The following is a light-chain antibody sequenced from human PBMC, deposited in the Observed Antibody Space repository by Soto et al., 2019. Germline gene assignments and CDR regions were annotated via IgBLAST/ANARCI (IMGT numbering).Light chain of an antibody. V-gene: IGLV2-14*01. CDR2: EVS. J-gene: IGLJ1*01. Sequence: QSVLTQPASLSGSPGQSITISCTGTSSDVGGYSYVYWFQQHPGKAPKLVIYEVSNRPSGVSNRFSGSKYDNTASLFISGLQAEDEADYYCSSYTSSSTLVFGTGTKVTVL. CDR1: SSDVGGYSY. CDR3: SSYTSSSTLV.